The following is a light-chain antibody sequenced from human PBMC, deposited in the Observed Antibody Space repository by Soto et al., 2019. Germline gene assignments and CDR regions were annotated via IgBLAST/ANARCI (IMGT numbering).Light chain of an antibody. V-gene: IGKV3-20*01. CDR1: HSVGSMY. CDR2: GAS. J-gene: IGKJ2*01. Sequence: EIVLTQSPGTLSLSPGERATLSCRARHSVGSMYLAWYQQKPGQAPRLLIYGASRRATGIPDRFSGSGSGTDFTITISRLAHEYFAEYYYQQDGTSFTFGQGTKLEIK. CDR3: QQDGTSFT.